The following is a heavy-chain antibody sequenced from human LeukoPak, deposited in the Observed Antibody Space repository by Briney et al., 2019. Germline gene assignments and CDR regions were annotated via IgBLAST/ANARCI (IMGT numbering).Heavy chain of an antibody. V-gene: IGHV3-66*01. CDR3: ATINVDTAMVLDY. Sequence: GGSLRLSCAASGFTVSSNYMSWVRQAPGKGLEWVSVIYSGGSTYYADSVKGRFTISRDNSKNTLYLQMNSLRAEDTAVYYCATINVDTAMVLDYWGQGTLVTVSS. CDR2: IYSGGST. CDR1: GFTVSSNY. D-gene: IGHD5-18*01. J-gene: IGHJ4*02.